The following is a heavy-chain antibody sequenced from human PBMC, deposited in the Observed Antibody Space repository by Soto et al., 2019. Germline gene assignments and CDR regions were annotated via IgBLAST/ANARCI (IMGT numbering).Heavy chain of an antibody. CDR2: IKQDGSEK. CDR1: GFTFSSYW. CDR3: ARVNYGDYAGPEQSFDY. V-gene: IGHV3-7*01. J-gene: IGHJ4*02. D-gene: IGHD4-17*01. Sequence: EVQLVESGGGLVQPGGSLRLSCAASGFTFSSYWMSWVRQAPGKGLEWVANIKQDGSEKYYVDSVKGRFTISRDNAKNSLYLQMNSLRAEDTAAYYCARVNYGDYAGPEQSFDYWGQGTLVTVSS.